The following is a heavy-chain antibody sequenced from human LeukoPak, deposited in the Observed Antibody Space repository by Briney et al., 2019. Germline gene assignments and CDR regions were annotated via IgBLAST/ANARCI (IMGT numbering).Heavy chain of an antibody. CDR1: GFTFSSYS. V-gene: IGHV3-21*01. CDR2: ISSSSYI. J-gene: IGHJ4*02. CDR3: AVLRGYSYGPTR. Sequence: GGSLRLSCAASGFTFSSYSMNWVRQAPGKGLEWVSSISSSSYIYYADSVKGRFTISRDNAKNSLYLQMNSLRAEDTAVYYCAVLRGYSYGPTRWGQGTLVTVSS. D-gene: IGHD5-18*01.